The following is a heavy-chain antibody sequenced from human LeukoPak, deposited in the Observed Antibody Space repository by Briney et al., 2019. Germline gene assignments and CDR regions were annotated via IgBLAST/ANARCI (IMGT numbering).Heavy chain of an antibody. CDR1: GFTFGDYA. J-gene: IGHJ4*02. V-gene: IGHV3-49*04. Sequence: PGGSLRLSCTASGFTFGDYAMSWVRQAPGKGLEWVGFIRSKAYGGTTEYAASVKGRSTISRDDSKSIAYLQVNSLKTEDTAVYYCSRVRGYSYGYGDYWGQGTLVTVSA. CDR3: SRVRGYSYGYGDY. CDR2: IRSKAYGGTT. D-gene: IGHD5-18*01.